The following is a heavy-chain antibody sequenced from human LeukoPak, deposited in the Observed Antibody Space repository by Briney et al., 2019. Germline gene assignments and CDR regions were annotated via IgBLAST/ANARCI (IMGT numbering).Heavy chain of an antibody. CDR3: ARQLWSYFDY. Sequence: GGSLRLSCAASGFTVSSNYMSWVRQAPGKGLEWVSVIYSGGSTYYADSVKGRFTIPRDNSKNTLYLQMNSLRAEDTAVYYCARQLWSYFDYWGQGTLVTVSS. CDR2: IYSGGST. J-gene: IGHJ4*02. D-gene: IGHD5-18*01. V-gene: IGHV3-66*02. CDR1: GFTVSSNY.